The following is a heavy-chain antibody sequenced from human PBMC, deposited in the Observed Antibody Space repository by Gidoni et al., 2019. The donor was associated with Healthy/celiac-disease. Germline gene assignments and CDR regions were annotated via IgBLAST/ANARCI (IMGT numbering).Heavy chain of an antibody. J-gene: IGHJ4*02. V-gene: IGHV3-30-3*01. CDR2: ISYDGSNK. CDR3: ARVAFASIAAYPRVEYYFDY. Sequence: GFSSLLSCAASGFTFSSYAMHWVRQAPGKGLEWVAVISYDGSNKYYADSVKGRFTISRDNSKNTLYLQMNSLRAEDTAVYYCARVAFASIAAYPRVEYYFDYWGQGTLVTVSS. D-gene: IGHD6-6*01. CDR1: GFTFSSYA.